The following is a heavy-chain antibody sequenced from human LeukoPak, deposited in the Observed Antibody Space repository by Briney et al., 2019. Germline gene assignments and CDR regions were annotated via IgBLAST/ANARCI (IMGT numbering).Heavy chain of an antibody. J-gene: IGHJ5*02. CDR1: GDSISSRSYY. CDR2: IDHSGST. V-gene: IGHV4-39*07. Sequence: SETLSLTCTVSGDSISSRSYYWSWIRQPPGKGLEWIGEIDHSGSTNYSPSLKSRVTISVDTSKNQFSLKLSSVTAADTAVYYCARWRNWNDHNWFDPWGQGTLVTVSS. CDR3: ARWRNWNDHNWFDP. D-gene: IGHD1-1*01.